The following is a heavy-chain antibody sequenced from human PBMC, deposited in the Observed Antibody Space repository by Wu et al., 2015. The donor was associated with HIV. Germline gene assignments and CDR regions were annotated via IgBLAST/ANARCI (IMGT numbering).Heavy chain of an antibody. CDR1: GYTFNSYG. CDR3: ARDSPYLLGTTLFDF. D-gene: IGHD1-1*01. CDR2: ISAYNGET. J-gene: IGHJ4*02. Sequence: QVQLVQSGVEVKKPGASVKVSCKAFGYTFNSYGVTWVRQAPGQGLEWMGWISAYNGETNYAQKFQGRVTMTTDTSTSTAYMEVRSLRPDDTAVYFCARDSPYLLGTTLFDFWGQGTLVTVSS. V-gene: IGHV1-18*01.